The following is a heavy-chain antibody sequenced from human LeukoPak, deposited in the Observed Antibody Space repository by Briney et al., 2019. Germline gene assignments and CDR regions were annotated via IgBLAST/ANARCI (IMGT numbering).Heavy chain of an antibody. CDR2: ISSSSSYI. Sequence: GGSLRLSCAASGFTFSSYSMNWVRQAPGKGLEWVSSISSSSSYIYYADSVKGRFTISRDNAKNSLYLQMNSLRAEDTAVYYCAKDHTSSSHYYGMDVWGQGTTVGVSS. J-gene: IGHJ6*02. D-gene: IGHD2-2*01. CDR1: GFTFSSYS. V-gene: IGHV3-21*04. CDR3: AKDHTSSSHYYGMDV.